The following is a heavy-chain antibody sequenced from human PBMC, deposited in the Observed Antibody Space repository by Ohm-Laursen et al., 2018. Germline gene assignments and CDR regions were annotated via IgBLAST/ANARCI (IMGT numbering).Heavy chain of an antibody. CDR3: AKGGSGWFLYYFDY. V-gene: IGHV3-23*01. CDR1: GFTFSSYA. CDR2: ISGSGGST. D-gene: IGHD6-19*01. J-gene: IGHJ4*02. Sequence: SLRLSCTASGFTFSSYAMNWVRQAPGKGLEWVSAISGSGGSTYYADSVEGRFTISRDNSKNTLYLQTNSLRAEDTAVYYCAKGGSGWFLYYFDYWGQGTLVSVSS.